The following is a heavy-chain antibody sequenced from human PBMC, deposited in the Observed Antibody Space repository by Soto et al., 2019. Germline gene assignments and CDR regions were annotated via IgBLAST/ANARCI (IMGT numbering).Heavy chain of an antibody. CDR1: GFTFSSYA. D-gene: IGHD3-9*01. J-gene: IGHJ6*02. CDR2: ISGSGGST. CDR3: AKVNFSAYDILTGLYYYYYGMDV. Sequence: GGSLRLSCAASGFTFSSYAMSWVRQAPGKGLEWVSAISGSGGSTYYADSVKGRFTISRDNSKNTLYLQMNSLRAEDTAVYYCAKVNFSAYDILTGLYYYYYGMDVWGQGTTVTVSS. V-gene: IGHV3-23*01.